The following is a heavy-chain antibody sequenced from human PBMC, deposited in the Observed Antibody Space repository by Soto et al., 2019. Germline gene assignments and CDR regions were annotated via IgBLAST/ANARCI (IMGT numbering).Heavy chain of an antibody. CDR1: VFTFSSYA. CDR3: AKNPKCGELFRGDY. Sequence: GGSLRLSCAASVFTFSSYAMSWVRQAPGKGLEWVSAISGGGGSTYYADSVKGRFTISRDNSKNTLYLQMNSLRAEDTAVYYCAKNPKCGELFRGDYWGQGTLVTVSS. D-gene: IGHD3-10*01. J-gene: IGHJ4*02. CDR2: ISGGGGST. V-gene: IGHV3-23*01.